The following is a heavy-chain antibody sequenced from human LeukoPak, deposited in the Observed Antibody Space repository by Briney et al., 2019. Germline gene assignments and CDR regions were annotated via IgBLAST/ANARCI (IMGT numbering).Heavy chain of an antibody. CDR2: INHSGST. Sequence: SETLSLTCAVYGGSFSGYYWSWIRQPPGKGLEWIGEINHSGSTNYNPSLKSRVTISVDTSKNQFSLKLSSVTAADTAVYYCARGVRYDSSGYCGPWGQGTLVTVSS. J-gene: IGHJ5*02. D-gene: IGHD3-22*01. CDR3: ARGVRYDSSGYCGP. V-gene: IGHV4-34*01. CDR1: GGSFSGYY.